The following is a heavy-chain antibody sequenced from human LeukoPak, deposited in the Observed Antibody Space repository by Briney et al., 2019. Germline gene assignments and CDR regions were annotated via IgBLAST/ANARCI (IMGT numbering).Heavy chain of an antibody. J-gene: IGHJ6*03. D-gene: IGHD6-13*01. CDR2: IYTSGST. Sequence: SETLSLPCTVSGGSISSYYWSWIRQPAGKGLEWIGRIYTSGSTNYNPSLKSRVTISVDTSKNQFSLKLSSVTAADTAVYYCARGVRYSSSWLNYYYMDVWGKGTTVTVSS. CDR1: GGSISSYY. CDR3: ARGVRYSSSWLNYYYMDV. V-gene: IGHV4-4*07.